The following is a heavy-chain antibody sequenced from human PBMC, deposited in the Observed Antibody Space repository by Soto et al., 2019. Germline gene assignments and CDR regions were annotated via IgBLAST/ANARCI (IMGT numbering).Heavy chain of an antibody. CDR1: GLDFSTYS. CDR3: ARDDLVVLRRNFDF. Sequence: EVRLVESGGGLVKPGGSLRLSCEGTGLDFSTYSMNWVRQAPGKGLEWVSSISSTSSYIYYADSVKGRFTVSRDNAKNSLYLEMNRLRAEDTAIYFCARDDLVVLRRNFDFWGQGTPVTVSS. D-gene: IGHD2-15*01. V-gene: IGHV3-21*01. J-gene: IGHJ4*02. CDR2: ISSTSSYI.